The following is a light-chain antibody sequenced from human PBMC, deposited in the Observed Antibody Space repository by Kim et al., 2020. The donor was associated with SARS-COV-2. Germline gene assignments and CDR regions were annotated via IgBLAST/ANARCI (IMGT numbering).Light chain of an antibody. CDR2: YDN. CDR3: QVWDRDSDHYV. Sequence: AQGRTPTIIVGGSDVGMKSVHSYQQKPRQAPALIIYYDNDRPSGIPERFSGSNSGNTATLTISRVEAGDEADYHCQVWDRDSDHYVFGTVTKVTVL. CDR1: DVGMKS. V-gene: IGLV3-21*04. J-gene: IGLJ1*01.